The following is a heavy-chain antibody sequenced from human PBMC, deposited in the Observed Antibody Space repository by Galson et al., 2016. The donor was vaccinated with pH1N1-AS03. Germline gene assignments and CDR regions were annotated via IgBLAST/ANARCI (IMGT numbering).Heavy chain of an antibody. CDR3: ARQDSSGYFHGLDV. J-gene: IGHJ3*01. V-gene: IGHV3-74*01. CDR1: GFTFTTYW. CDR2: INNEGTST. D-gene: IGHD3-22*01. Sequence: SCAASGFTFTTYWMHWVRQAPGRGLVWVSSINNEGTSTRDTDSVRGRFFISRDNAKNTVYLQMNSLRAEDTAVYYCARQDSSGYFHGLDVWGQGTTVTVSS.